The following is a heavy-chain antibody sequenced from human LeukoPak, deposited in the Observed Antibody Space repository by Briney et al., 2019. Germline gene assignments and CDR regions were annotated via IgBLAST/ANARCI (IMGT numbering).Heavy chain of an antibody. CDR1: GGSISSYY. CDR3: ARLILSSWYAFDI. Sequence: KSSETLSLTCTVSGGSISSYYWSWIRQPPGKGLEWIGYIHYSGSTNYNPSLKSRVTISADTSKNQFSLKLSSVTAADTAVYYCARLILSSWYAFDIWGQGTMVTVSS. J-gene: IGHJ3*02. CDR2: IHYSGST. D-gene: IGHD6-13*01. V-gene: IGHV4-59*01.